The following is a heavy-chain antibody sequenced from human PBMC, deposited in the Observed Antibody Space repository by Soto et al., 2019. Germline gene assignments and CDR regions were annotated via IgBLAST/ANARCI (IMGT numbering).Heavy chain of an antibody. CDR1: GGSFSGYY. Sequence: SETLSLTCAVYGGSFSGYYGSWIRQPPGKGLEWIGEINHSGSTNYNPSLKSRVTISVDTSKNQFSLKLSSVTAADTAVYYCARFNLDYDILTGSTPYWFDPWGQGTLVTVSS. D-gene: IGHD3-9*01. J-gene: IGHJ5*02. CDR2: INHSGST. V-gene: IGHV4-34*01. CDR3: ARFNLDYDILTGSTPYWFDP.